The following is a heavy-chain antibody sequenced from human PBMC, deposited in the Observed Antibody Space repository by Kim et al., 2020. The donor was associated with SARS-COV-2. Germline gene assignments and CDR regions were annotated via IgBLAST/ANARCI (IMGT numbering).Heavy chain of an antibody. Sequence: GGSLRLSCVASGFTCSSYSMNWVRQAPGKGLEWVSYISGSSSTIYYADSVKGRFTISRDNAKNSLYLQMNSLRDGEPAVYYCAKSKSTGWYSNYWGQGNLVTVSS. J-gene: IGHJ4*02. CDR2: ISGSSSTI. V-gene: IGHV3-48*02. CDR1: GFTCSSYS. CDR3: AKSKSTGWYSNY. D-gene: IGHD6-19*01.